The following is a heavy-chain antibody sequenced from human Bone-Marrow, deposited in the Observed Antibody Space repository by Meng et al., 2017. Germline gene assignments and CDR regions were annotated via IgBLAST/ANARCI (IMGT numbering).Heavy chain of an antibody. Sequence: VQTQQWGSGLLKPSETLSLTCAVYGGSFSGYYWSWIRQPPGKGLEWIGEINHSGSTNYNPSLKSRVTISVDTSKNQFSLKLSSVTAADTAVYYCARGRSSGWYRPEYFQHWGQGTLVTVSS. V-gene: IGHV4-34*01. CDR1: GGSFSGYY. CDR3: ARGRSSGWYRPEYFQH. CDR2: INHSGST. D-gene: IGHD6-19*01. J-gene: IGHJ1*01.